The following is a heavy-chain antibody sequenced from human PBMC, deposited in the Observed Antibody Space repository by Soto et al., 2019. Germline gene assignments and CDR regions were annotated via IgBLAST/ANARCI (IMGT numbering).Heavy chain of an antibody. V-gene: IGHV1-46*01. D-gene: IGHD3-10*01. CDR1: GYTFTSYY. Sequence: ASVKVSGKASGYTFTSYYMHWVRQAPGQGLEWMGIINPSGGSTSYAQKLQGRVTMTTDTSTSTAYMELRSLRSDDTAVYYCARGVGSGSYYNQYNWFDPWGQG. CDR3: ARGVGSGSYYNQYNWFDP. CDR2: INPSGGST. J-gene: IGHJ5*02.